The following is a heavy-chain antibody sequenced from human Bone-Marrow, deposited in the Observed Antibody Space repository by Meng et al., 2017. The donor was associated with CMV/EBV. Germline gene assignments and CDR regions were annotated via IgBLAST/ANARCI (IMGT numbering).Heavy chain of an antibody. Sequence: KVSCKGSGYSFTGYWIGWVRQMPGKGLEWMGIIYPGDSDTRYSPSFQGQVTISADKSISTAYLQWSSLKASDTAMYYCARQVVADAFDIWGQGTMVTVSS. CDR2: IYPGDSDT. D-gene: IGHD2-15*01. J-gene: IGHJ3*02. CDR3: ARQVVADAFDI. V-gene: IGHV5-51*01. CDR1: GYSFTGYW.